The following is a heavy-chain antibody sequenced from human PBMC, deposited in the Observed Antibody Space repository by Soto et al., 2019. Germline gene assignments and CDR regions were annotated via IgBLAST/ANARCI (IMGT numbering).Heavy chain of an antibody. J-gene: IGHJ3*02. Sequence: SETLSLTCTVSGGSISSYYWSWIRQPPGKGLEWIGYIYYSGSTNYNPSLKSRVTISVDTSKNQFSLKLSSVTAADTAVYYCARGGDQGPWLELNDAFDIWGQGTMVTVSS. D-gene: IGHD1-7*01. CDR3: ARGGDQGPWLELNDAFDI. CDR1: GGSISSYY. CDR2: IYYSGST. V-gene: IGHV4-59*08.